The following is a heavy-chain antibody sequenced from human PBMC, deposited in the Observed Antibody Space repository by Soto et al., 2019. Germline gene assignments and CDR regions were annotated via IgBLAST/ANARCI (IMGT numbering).Heavy chain of an antibody. V-gene: IGHV3-33*01. Sequence: GGSLRLSCAASGFTFSSYGMHWVRQAPGKGLEWVAVIWYDGSNKYYADSVKGRFTISRDNSKNTLYLQMNSLRAEDTAVYYCARERDIAVAVYYYYGMDVWGQGTTVTVSS. CDR1: GFTFSSYG. CDR3: ARERDIAVAVYYYYGMDV. D-gene: IGHD6-19*01. J-gene: IGHJ6*02. CDR2: IWYDGSNK.